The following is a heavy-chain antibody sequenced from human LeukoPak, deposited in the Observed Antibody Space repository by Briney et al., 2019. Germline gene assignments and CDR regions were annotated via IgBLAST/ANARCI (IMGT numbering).Heavy chain of an antibody. CDR1: GYTFTSYA. CDR2: INAGNGNT. V-gene: IGHV1-3*01. Sequence: GASVKVSCKASGYTFTSYAMHWVRQAPGQRLEWMGWINAGNGNTKYSQKFQGRVTITRDTSASTAYMELSSLRSEDTAVYYCAGDSGVRQLVPQDFDYWGQGTLVTVSS. D-gene: IGHD6-13*01. J-gene: IGHJ4*02. CDR3: AGDSGVRQLVPQDFDY.